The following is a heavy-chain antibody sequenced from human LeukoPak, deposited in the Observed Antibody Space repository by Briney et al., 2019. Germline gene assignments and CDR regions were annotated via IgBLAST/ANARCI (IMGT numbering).Heavy chain of an antibody. D-gene: IGHD1-26*01. V-gene: IGHV1-18*01. CDR3: ARDQKVGATPYFGMDV. J-gene: IGHJ6*02. CDR1: GYTFTSYG. Sequence: ASVKVSCKASGYTFTSYGISWVRQAPGQGLEWMGWISAYNGNTNYAQKLQGRVTMTTDTSTSTAYMEVSSLRSEDTAVYYCARDQKVGATPYFGMDVWGQGTTVTVSS. CDR2: ISAYNGNT.